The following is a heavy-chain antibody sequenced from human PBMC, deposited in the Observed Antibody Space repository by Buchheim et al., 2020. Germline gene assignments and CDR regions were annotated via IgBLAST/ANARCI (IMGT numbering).Heavy chain of an antibody. J-gene: IGHJ4*01. Sequence: EVQLVESGGGLVQPGGSLRLSCVASGFTLSDHYMDWVRQAPGMGLEWVGRSRNKANSYTTEYAASVKGRFTISRDDSKNSVYLQMSSLKSEDTAVYLCVRRIQSSGWYFDYWGQGTL. D-gene: IGHD6-19*01. CDR2: SRNKANSYTT. V-gene: IGHV3-72*01. CDR1: GFTLSDHY. CDR3: VRRIQSSGWYFDY.